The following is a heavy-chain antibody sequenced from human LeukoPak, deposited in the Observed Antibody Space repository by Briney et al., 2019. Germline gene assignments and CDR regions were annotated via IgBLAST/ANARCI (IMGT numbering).Heavy chain of an antibody. J-gene: IGHJ2*01. D-gene: IGHD1-26*01. CDR3: ARPSGSYWYFDL. V-gene: IGHV3-33*01. CDR2: IWFDGSNK. CDR1: GFIFSSYD. Sequence: GGSLRLSCAASGFIFSSYDMHWVRQAPGKGLEWVAVIWFDGSNKYYADSVKGRFTISRDNSKNTLYLQMNSLRAEDTAVYYCARPSGSYWYFDLWGRGTLVTVSS.